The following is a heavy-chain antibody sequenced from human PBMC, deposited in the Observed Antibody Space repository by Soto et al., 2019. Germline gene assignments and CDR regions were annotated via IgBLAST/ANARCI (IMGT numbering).Heavy chain of an antibody. V-gene: IGHV4-59*01. CDR2: MYYNGNI. D-gene: IGHD3-16*01. Sequence: SETLSLTCNVSGGSISNYYWTWVRQSPEKGLEWIGYMYYNGNINYNPSLKSRVTISIDTSKNQFSLTLRSVTAADTAVYYCASGGNWFDPWGQGVLVTVSS. J-gene: IGHJ5*02. CDR1: GGSISNYY. CDR3: ASGGNWFDP.